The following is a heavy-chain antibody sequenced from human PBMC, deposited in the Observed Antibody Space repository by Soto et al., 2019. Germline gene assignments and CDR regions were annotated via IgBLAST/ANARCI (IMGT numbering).Heavy chain of an antibody. V-gene: IGHV1-8*01. D-gene: IGHD3-10*01. CDR1: GYSFTSYD. CDR2: MNHNSGKT. Sequence: QVQLVQSGAQVMKPGASVKVFCKAYGYSFTSYDINGVRQATGQGLEWMGWMNHNSGKTGYAQKLQGRVTMTRNTSRSTAYMELRCLGSEDTAVYYCAREYDYRYADWGQRTLVTVSS. J-gene: IGHJ4*02. CDR3: AREYDYRYAD.